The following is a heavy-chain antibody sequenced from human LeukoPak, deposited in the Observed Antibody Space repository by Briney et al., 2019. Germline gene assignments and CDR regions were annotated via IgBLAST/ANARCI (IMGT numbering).Heavy chain of an antibody. D-gene: IGHD6-13*01. J-gene: IGHJ4*02. V-gene: IGHV1-2*04. Sequence: ASVKVSCRASGYTFTGYYMHWVRQAPGQGLEWMGWINPNSGGTNYAQKFQGWVTMTRDTSISTAYMELSRLRSDDTAVYYRARVKQQRGSLLGYWGQGTLVTVSS. CDR1: GYTFTGYY. CDR2: INPNSGGT. CDR3: ARVKQQRGSLLGY.